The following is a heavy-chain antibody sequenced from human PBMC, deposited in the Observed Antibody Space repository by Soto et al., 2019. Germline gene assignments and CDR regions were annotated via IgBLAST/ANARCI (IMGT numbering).Heavy chain of an antibody. CDR2: IYYSGST. J-gene: IGHJ5*02. CDR3: ARGNAPGYSSSWYVPMRPHWFDP. V-gene: IGHV4-59*01. Sequence: SETLSRTCPVSGSYISSYYWGWIRQPPGKGLGVIGYIYYSGSTDYNPSLKSRVTISVDTSKNQFSLKLSSVTAADTAVYYCARGNAPGYSSSWYVPMRPHWFDPWGQGTLVTVSS. D-gene: IGHD6-13*01. CDR1: GSYISSYY.